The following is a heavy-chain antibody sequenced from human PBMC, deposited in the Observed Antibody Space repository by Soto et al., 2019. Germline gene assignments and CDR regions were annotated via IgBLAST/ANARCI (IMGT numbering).Heavy chain of an antibody. D-gene: IGHD2-15*01. J-gene: IGHJ4*02. V-gene: IGHV4-31*03. CDR2: IYYRGST. CDR1: GGSISSGGYY. Sequence: QVQLQESGPGLVKPSQTLSLTCTVSGGSISSGGYYWSWIRQHPGKGLERIGYIYYRGSTYYNPSLKSRVTRSVDTSNNQFSLKLSSVTAADTAVYYCARGTLGYCSGGSCFPGSFDYWGQGTLVTVSS. CDR3: ARGTLGYCSGGSCFPGSFDY.